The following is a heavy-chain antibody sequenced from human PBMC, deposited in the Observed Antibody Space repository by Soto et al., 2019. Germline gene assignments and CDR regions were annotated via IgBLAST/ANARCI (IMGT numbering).Heavy chain of an antibody. CDR2: IWNHGSNE. D-gene: IGHD7-27*01. Sequence: QVKLVESGGGVVQPGTSLRLSCAASGFTLSYNAMHWVRQAPGKGLQWVSFIWNHGSNENYADSVKGRFSISRDNSKNTVYLQMNSLRVEDTAVYYCARDQLGSGWFDPWGQGTLVIVSS. V-gene: IGHV3-33*01. J-gene: IGHJ5*02. CDR3: ARDQLGSGWFDP. CDR1: GFTLSYNA.